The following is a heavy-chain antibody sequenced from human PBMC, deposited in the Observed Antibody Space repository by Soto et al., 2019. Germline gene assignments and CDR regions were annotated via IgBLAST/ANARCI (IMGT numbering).Heavy chain of an antibody. J-gene: IGHJ4*02. CDR3: PTYYYDSSGWDS. D-gene: IGHD3-22*01. Sequence: GGSLRLSCAASGFSIRNAWMNWVRQAPGKGLEWVGRIKRKSDGGTTEYAASVEGRFSISRDDSKNTLYLQMSSLKTEDTAVYYCPTYYYDSSGWDSWGQGT. CDR1: GFSIRNAW. V-gene: IGHV3-15*07. CDR2: IKRKSDGGTT.